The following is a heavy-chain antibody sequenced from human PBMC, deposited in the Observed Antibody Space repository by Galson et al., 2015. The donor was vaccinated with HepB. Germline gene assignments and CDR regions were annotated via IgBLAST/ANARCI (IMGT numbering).Heavy chain of an antibody. Sequence: SVKVSCKASGYTFTGYYMHWVRQAPGQGLEWMGWINPNSGGTNYAQKFQGWVTMTRDTSISTAYMELSRLRSDDTAVYYCARDIGEYSSSWYSYYFDYWGQGTLVTVSS. CDR1: GYTFTGYY. CDR3: ARDIGEYSSSWYSYYFDY. V-gene: IGHV1-2*04. J-gene: IGHJ4*02. D-gene: IGHD6-13*01. CDR2: INPNSGGT.